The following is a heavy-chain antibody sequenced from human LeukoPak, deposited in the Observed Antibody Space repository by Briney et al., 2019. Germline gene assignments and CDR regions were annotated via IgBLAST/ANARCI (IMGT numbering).Heavy chain of an antibody. Sequence: GGSLILSCVVSGFTFSNFWMSWVRQAPGKGLEWVANIKVDGSEKYYMDSVKGRFTISRDNAENSLYLQMNSLRAEDTAVYYCARKTGVTGEAFDYWAREPRSPSPQ. J-gene: IGHJ4*02. V-gene: IGHV3-7*03. D-gene: IGHD7-27*01. CDR2: IKVDGSEK. CDR1: GFTFSNFW. CDR3: ARKTGVTGEAFDY.